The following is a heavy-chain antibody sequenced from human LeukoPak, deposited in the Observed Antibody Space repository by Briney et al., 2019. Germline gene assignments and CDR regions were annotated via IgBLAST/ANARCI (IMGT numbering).Heavy chain of an antibody. CDR2: ISTFNGNT. V-gene: IGHV1-18*01. D-gene: IGHD3-22*01. J-gene: IGHJ4*02. CDR3: ARDPIPYYDSSSGLGDH. Sequence: ASVKVSCKTSGYTLTSYGVTWVRQAPGQGLEWMGWISTFNGNTNYAQKLQDRVTMTTDTSTSTAYMKLRSLRSDDTAVYYCARDPIPYYDSSSGLGDHWGQGTLVTVSS. CDR1: GYTLTSYG.